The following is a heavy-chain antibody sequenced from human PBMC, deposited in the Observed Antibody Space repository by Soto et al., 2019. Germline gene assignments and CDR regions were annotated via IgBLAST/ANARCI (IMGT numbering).Heavy chain of an antibody. CDR2: ISPYDGST. CDR1: GYTFSSYG. Sequence: ASVKVSYKASGYTFSSYGINWVRQAPGQGLEWLGWISPYDGSTKYAQILQGRVSMTTDTSTKTAYMEVRSLISDDTAVYYCARGGYYDSSGSRNYHYYGMNVWG. V-gene: IGHV1-18*01. CDR3: ARGGYYDSSGSRNYHYYGMNV. D-gene: IGHD3-22*01. J-gene: IGHJ6*02.